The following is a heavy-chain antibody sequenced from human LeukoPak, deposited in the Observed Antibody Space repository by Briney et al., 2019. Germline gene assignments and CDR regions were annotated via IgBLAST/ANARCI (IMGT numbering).Heavy chain of an antibody. CDR2: TRNKAKSYST. CDR1: GFTLSDHY. V-gene: IGHV3-72*01. J-gene: IGHJ4*02. Sequence: GALRLSFAASGFTLSDHYMDWVRQAPGEGVEWVGRTRNKAKSYSTEYAASVKGRFTISRDDSKNSLYLQMNSLKTEDTAVYYCARSHPSSGGYWALGRWGQGTLVTVSS. D-gene: IGHD3-22*01. CDR3: ARSHPSSGGYWALGR.